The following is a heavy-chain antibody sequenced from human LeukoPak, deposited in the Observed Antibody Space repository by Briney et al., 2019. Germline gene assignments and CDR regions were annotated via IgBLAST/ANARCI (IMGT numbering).Heavy chain of an antibody. D-gene: IGHD6-19*01. V-gene: IGHV3-48*03. CDR3: ARVGWLVRQYFDY. CDR2: ISSSGSTI. CDR1: GFTFSSYE. J-gene: IGHJ4*02. Sequence: PGGSLRLSCAASGFTFSSYEMNWVRQAPGKGLELVSYISSSGSTIYYADSVKGRFTISRDNTKNSLYLQMNSLRAEDTAVYYCARVGWLVRQYFDYWGQGTLVTVSS.